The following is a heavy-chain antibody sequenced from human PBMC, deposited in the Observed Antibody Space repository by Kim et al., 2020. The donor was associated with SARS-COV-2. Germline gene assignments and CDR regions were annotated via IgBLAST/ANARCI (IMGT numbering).Heavy chain of an antibody. CDR2: IYYSGST. D-gene: IGHD2-15*01. Sequence: SETLSLTCTVSGGSISSGGYYWSWIRQHPGKGLEWIGYIYYSGSTYYNPSLKSRVTISVDTSKNQFSLKLSSVTAADTAVYYCARGRRRAPLYCSGGSCYSGYYYGMDVWGQGTTVTVSS. CDR3: ARGRRRAPLYCSGGSCYSGYYYGMDV. CDR1: GGSISSGGYY. J-gene: IGHJ6*02. V-gene: IGHV4-31*03.